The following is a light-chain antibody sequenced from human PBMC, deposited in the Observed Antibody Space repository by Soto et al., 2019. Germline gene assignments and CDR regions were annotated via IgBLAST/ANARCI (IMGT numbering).Light chain of an antibody. CDR3: QQYGSSPPYT. CDR1: QSVSSSY. Sequence: EIVLTQSPGTLSLSPGERATLSCRASQSVSSSYLAWYQQKPGQAPRLLIYGASSRATGIPDRFSGSGSGTDFTLTISGREPEDFAVYYCQQYGSSPPYTFGQGTKLEIK. CDR2: GAS. J-gene: IGKJ2*01. V-gene: IGKV3-20*01.